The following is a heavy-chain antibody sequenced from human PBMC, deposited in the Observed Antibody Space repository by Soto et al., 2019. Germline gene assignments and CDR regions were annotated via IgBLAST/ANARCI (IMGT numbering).Heavy chain of an antibody. CDR3: AREDGVAAAYYYGMDV. Sequence: ASVKVSCKASGYTFTGYYMHWVRQAPGQGLEWMGWINPNSGGTNYAQKFQGWVTMTRDTSISTAYMELSRLRSDDTAVYYCAREDGVAAAYYYGMDVWGQGTPVTVSS. V-gene: IGHV1-2*04. D-gene: IGHD6-13*01. J-gene: IGHJ6*02. CDR2: INPNSGGT. CDR1: GYTFTGYY.